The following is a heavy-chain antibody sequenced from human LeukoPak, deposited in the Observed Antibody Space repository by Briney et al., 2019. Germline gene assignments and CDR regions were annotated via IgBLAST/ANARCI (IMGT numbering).Heavy chain of an antibody. V-gene: IGHV3-20*04. CDR2: INWNGGST. CDR1: GFTFDDYG. J-gene: IGHJ6*03. CDR3: ARENGEYSYDYYYCYYMDV. Sequence: GGSLRLSCAASGFTFDDYGMSWVRQAPGKGLEWVAGINWNGGSTGYADPVKGRFTISRDNDKNSLYLQMNSLRAEDTALYYCARENGEYSYDYYYCYYMDVWGKGTTVTVSS. D-gene: IGHD5-18*01.